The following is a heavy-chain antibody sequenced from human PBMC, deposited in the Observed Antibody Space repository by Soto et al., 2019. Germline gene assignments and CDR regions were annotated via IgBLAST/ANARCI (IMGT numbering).Heavy chain of an antibody. CDR1: GFIFENFG. CDR3: AKNQGVELVPLATVDWFDP. J-gene: IGHJ5*02. CDR2: ISGSGFKK. D-gene: IGHD1-26*01. Sequence: GWSLRLSFSASGFIFENFGMSWVRQSPGKGLEWISSISGSGFKKYYADSVKGRFTISRDNSKSTVYLELNNLSAEDTAVYHCAKNQGVELVPLATVDWFDPWGQGSVVTVS. V-gene: IGHV3-23*01.